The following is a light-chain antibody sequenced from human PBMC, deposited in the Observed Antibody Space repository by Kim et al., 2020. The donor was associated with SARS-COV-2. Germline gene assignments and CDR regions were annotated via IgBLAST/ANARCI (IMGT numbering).Light chain of an antibody. V-gene: IGKV1-39*01. CDR1: QSISNY. Sequence: EIQMTQSPASLSASVGDRVIITCRASQSISNYLNWYQQKPGTAPRLLIYSASNLQSGVPSRFSGSGSGTDFTLTIDSLQLEDFASYYCHQSFTFPRTFGQGTKVDIK. J-gene: IGKJ1*01. CDR3: HQSFTFPRT. CDR2: SAS.